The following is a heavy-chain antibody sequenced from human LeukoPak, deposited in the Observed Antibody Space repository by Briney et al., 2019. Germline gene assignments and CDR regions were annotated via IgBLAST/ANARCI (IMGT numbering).Heavy chain of an antibody. CDR2: IKQDGSEK. CDR1: GFTFSSYW. V-gene: IGHV3-7*01. D-gene: IGHD3-3*01. Sequence: PGGSLRLSCAASGFTFSSYWMSWVRQAPGKGLEWVANIKQDGSEKYYVDSVKGRFTISRDNAKNSLYLQMNSLRAEDTAVYYCARVYSGYFWSGYYIGWFDPWGQGTLVTVSS. J-gene: IGHJ5*02. CDR3: ARVYSGYFWSGYYIGWFDP.